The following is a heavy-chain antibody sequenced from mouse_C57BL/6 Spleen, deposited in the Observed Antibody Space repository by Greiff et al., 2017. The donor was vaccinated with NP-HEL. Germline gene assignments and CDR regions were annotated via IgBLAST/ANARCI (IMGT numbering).Heavy chain of an antibody. D-gene: IGHD4-1*01. CDR1: GYSITSGYY. CDR2: ISYDGSN. J-gene: IGHJ4*01. Sequence: EVKLLESGPGLVKPSQSLSLTCSVTGYSITSGYYWNWIRQFPGNKLEWMGYISYDGSNNYNPSLKNRISITRDTSKNQFFLKLNSVTTEDTATYYCARDETGTGAMDYWGQGTSVTVSS. V-gene: IGHV3-6*01. CDR3: ARDETGTGAMDY.